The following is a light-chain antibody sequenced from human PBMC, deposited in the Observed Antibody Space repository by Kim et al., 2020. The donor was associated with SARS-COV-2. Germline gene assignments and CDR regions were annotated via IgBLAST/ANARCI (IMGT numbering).Light chain of an antibody. V-gene: IGKV3-20*01. Sequence: EIVLTQSPGTLSLSPGERATLSCRASQSVSGDYVAWYQQKPGQAPRLLMYGASSRATGIPDRFSGSGSGTDFTLTISRLEPEDFAVYYCQQYGISPFFGGGTKVDIK. CDR3: QQYGISPF. CDR2: GAS. J-gene: IGKJ4*01. CDR1: QSVSGDY.